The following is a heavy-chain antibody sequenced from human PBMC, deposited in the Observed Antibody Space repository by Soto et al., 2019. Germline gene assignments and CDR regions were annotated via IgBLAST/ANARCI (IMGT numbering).Heavy chain of an antibody. V-gene: IGHV1-8*01. CDR2: MNPNSGNT. J-gene: IGHJ5*02. CDR3: ARGLDCISTSCLNWFDP. CDR1: GYTFTSYD. Sequence: QVQLVQSGAEVKKPGASVKVSCKASGYTFTSYDINWVRQATGQGLEWMGWMNPNSGNTGYAQKFQGRVTMTRNTSISTAYMELSSLRSEDTAVYYCARGLDCISTSCLNWFDPWGQGTLVTVSS. D-gene: IGHD2-2*01.